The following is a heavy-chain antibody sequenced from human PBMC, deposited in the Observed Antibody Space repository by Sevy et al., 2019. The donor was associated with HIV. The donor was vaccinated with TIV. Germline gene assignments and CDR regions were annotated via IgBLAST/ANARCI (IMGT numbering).Heavy chain of an antibody. CDR2: ISYDGSNK. CDR3: ARDQGAVVIVAATLFEY. Sequence: GGSLRLSCAASGFNLSSYAMHWVRQAPGKGLEWVAVISYDGSNKYYADSVKGRFTISRDNSKNTLYLEMNSLRTEDTAVYYCARDQGAVVIVAATLFEYWGQGSLVTVSS. J-gene: IGHJ4*02. D-gene: IGHD2-15*01. V-gene: IGHV3-30*04. CDR1: GFNLSSYA.